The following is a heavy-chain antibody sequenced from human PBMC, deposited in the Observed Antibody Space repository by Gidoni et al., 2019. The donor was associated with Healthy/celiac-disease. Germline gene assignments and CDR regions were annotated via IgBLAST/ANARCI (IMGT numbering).Heavy chain of an antibody. J-gene: IGHJ4*02. V-gene: IGHV5-51*01. Sequence: EVQLVQSGAEGKKPGESLKISCKGSDSSFTSYWIGWVRQMPGKGLEWIVIIYPGDSDIRYSPSFQGQVTISADKSISTAYLQWSSLKASDTAMYYCARRQYSSSWQYYFDYWGQGTLVTVSS. D-gene: IGHD6-13*01. CDR3: ARRQYSSSWQYYFDY. CDR2: IYPGDSDI. CDR1: DSSFTSYW.